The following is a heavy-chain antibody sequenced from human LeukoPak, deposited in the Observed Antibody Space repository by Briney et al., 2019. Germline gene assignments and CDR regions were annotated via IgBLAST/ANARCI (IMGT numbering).Heavy chain of an antibody. Sequence: GGSLRLSCEASGFTFSTSWMYWVRQAPGKGLEWVSRINGDGSDPSYADFVKGRFTISRDNAKNSLYLQMNSLRAEDTAVYYCARRRTLLPYRGYSGYDYWFDPWGQGTLVTVSS. D-gene: IGHD5-12*01. CDR1: GFTFSTSW. J-gene: IGHJ5*02. CDR3: ARRRTLLPYRGYSGYDYWFDP. CDR2: INGDGSDP. V-gene: IGHV3-74*01.